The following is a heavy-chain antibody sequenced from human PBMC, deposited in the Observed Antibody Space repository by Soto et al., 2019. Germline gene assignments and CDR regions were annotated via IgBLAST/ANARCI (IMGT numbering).Heavy chain of an antibody. D-gene: IGHD2-21*02. CDR3: ATMTPGCRRLPEASVI. CDR2: IIPIFGTA. J-gene: IGHJ3*02. Sequence: SVNVSCKASGGTFSSYAISWVRQAPGQGLEWMGGIIPIFGTANYAQKFQGRVTITADESTSTAYMELSSLRSEDTAVYYCATMTPGCRRLPEASVIWGQVTILTVSS. V-gene: IGHV1-69*13. CDR1: GGTFSSYA.